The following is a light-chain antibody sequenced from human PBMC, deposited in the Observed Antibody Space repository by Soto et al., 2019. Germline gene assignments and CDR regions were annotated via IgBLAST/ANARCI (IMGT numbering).Light chain of an antibody. CDR3: QQRSNWLT. Sequence: EIVMTQSPATLSVSPGERATLSCRASQSVSSNLAWYQQKPGQAPRLLIYGASTGATGIPARFSGSGSGTDFTLTISSLQPEDFAVYYCQQRSNWLTFGGGTKVDI. CDR1: QSVSSN. J-gene: IGKJ4*01. V-gene: IGKV3-15*01. CDR2: GAS.